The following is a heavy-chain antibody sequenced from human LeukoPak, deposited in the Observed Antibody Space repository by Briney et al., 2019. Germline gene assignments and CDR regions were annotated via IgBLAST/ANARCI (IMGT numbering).Heavy chain of an antibody. J-gene: IGHJ5*02. CDR2: IYYSGST. CDR1: GGSISSGGYY. CDR3: AREGAYYYDSPGNWFDP. Sequence: PSETLSLTCTVAGGSISSGGYYWSWIRQHPGKGLEWIGYIYYSGSTYYNPSLKSRVTISVDTSKNQFSLKLSSVTAADTAVYYCAREGAYYYDSPGNWFDPWGQGTLVTVSS. D-gene: IGHD3-22*01. V-gene: IGHV4-31*03.